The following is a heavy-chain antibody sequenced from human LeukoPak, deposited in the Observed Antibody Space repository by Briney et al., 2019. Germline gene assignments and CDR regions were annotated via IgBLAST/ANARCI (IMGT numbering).Heavy chain of an antibody. CDR1: GYSFPSYD. D-gene: IGHD3-16*01. Sequence: ASVKVSCKASGYSFPSYDINWVRQATGQGLEWMGWMNPNSGNTGYAQKFQGRVTMTRNTSISTAYMELSSLRSEDTAVYYCARRLGYYYGMDVWAKGPRSPSP. CDR2: MNPNSGNT. CDR3: ARRLGYYYGMDV. V-gene: IGHV1-8*01. J-gene: IGHJ6*02.